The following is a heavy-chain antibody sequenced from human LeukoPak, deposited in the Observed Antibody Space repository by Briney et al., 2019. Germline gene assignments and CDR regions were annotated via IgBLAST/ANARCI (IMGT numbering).Heavy chain of an antibody. CDR1: GFTFSSSG. J-gene: IGHJ4*02. V-gene: IGHV3-30*03. Sequence: GGSLRLSCAASGFTFSSSGMHWVRQAPGKGLEGVTVISYDGSNQYYADSVRGRFTISRDNSKNTLYLQMNSLRAEDTAVYYCAREIPYYDGRGYYYPFDYWGQGTLVTVSS. CDR3: AREIPYYDGRGYYYPFDY. D-gene: IGHD3-22*01. CDR2: ISYDGSNQ.